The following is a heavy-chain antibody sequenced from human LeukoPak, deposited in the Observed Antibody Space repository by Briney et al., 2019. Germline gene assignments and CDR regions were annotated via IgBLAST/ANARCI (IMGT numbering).Heavy chain of an antibody. Sequence: ASVKVSCKASGYIFTTYFIHWVRQAPGQGLEWMGWINPNNGDTNYVQKFQGRVTMTRDTSISTAYMELTRLRSDDTAVYYSAREGGYDILTGYQDYWGQGTLVTVSS. CDR1: GYIFTTYF. CDR2: INPNNGDT. D-gene: IGHD3-9*01. V-gene: IGHV1-2*02. CDR3: AREGGYDILTGYQDY. J-gene: IGHJ4*02.